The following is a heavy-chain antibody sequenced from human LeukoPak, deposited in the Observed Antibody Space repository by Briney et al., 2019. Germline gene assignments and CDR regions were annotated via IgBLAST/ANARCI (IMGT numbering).Heavy chain of an antibody. Sequence: GGSLRLSCAASGFTLDDYAMHWVRQAPGKGLEWVSGISWNSVNIGYADSVKGRFTISRDNAKNSLYLQVNSLRAEDMALYYCAKGTMIVVAVGDYFDYWGQGTLVTVSS. CDR1: GFTLDDYA. J-gene: IGHJ4*02. V-gene: IGHV3-9*03. D-gene: IGHD3-22*01. CDR3: AKGTMIVVAVGDYFDY. CDR2: ISWNSVNI.